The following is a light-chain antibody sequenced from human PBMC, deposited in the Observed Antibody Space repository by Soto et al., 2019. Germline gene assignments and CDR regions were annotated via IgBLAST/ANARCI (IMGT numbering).Light chain of an antibody. Sequence: DIQMTQSPSPLSPSVGDTVTITCRASRSISDWLAWYQQKPGKAPKLLIFDASSLKSGVPSRFSGSGSGTEFTLTISRLQPDDVATYYCLQYSSHSWTFGQGTK. V-gene: IGKV1-5*01. J-gene: IGKJ1*01. CDR2: DAS. CDR3: LQYSSHSWT. CDR1: RSISDW.